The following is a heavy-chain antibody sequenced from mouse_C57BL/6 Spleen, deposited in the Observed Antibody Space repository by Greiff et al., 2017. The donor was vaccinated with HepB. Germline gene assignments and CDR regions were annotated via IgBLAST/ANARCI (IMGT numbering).Heavy chain of an antibody. CDR1: GYTFTSYW. CDR3: ARWRLRRAMDY. D-gene: IGHD2-13*01. V-gene: IGHV1-69*01. J-gene: IGHJ4*01. CDR2: IDPSDSYT. Sequence: QVQLQQPGAELVMPGASVKLSCKASGYTFTSYWMHWVKQRPGQGLEWIGEIDPSDSYTNYNQKFKGKSTLTVDKSSSTAYMQLSSLTSEDSAVYCCARWRLRRAMDYWGQGTSVTVSS.